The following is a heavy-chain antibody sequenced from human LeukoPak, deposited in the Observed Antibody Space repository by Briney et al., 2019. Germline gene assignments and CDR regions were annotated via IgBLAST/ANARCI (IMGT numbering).Heavy chain of an antibody. Sequence: SETLSLTCAVYGGSFSGYYWSWIRQPPGKGLEWIGEINHSGSTNYNPSLKSRVTISVDTSKNQFSLKLSSVTAADTAVYYCARGMYSSGWYEGTFGYWGQGTLVTVSS. V-gene: IGHV4-34*01. CDR3: ARGMYSSGWYEGTFGY. J-gene: IGHJ4*02. CDR1: GGSFSGYY. CDR2: INHSGST. D-gene: IGHD6-19*01.